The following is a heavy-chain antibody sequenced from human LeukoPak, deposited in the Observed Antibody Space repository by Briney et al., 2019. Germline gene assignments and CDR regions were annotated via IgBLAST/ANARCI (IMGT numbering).Heavy chain of an antibody. CDR2: IRHDGSDI. CDR1: GFTFSNYA. D-gene: IGHD6-6*01. CDR3: ARNFPYSSSYNLDV. V-gene: IGHV3-30*02. J-gene: IGHJ4*02. Sequence: QTGGSLRLSCAASGFTFSNYAMHWVRQAPGKGLEWVAFIRHDGSDIYYADSVKGRFTISRDNSVNTLFLQMTSLSPEDTAIYYCARNFPYSSSYNLDVWGQGTLVTVSS.